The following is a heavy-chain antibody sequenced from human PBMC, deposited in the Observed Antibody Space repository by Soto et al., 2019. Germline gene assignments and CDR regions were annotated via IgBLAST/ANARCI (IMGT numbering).Heavy chain of an antibody. V-gene: IGHV4-31*03. D-gene: IGHD6-19*01. CDR3: ARMYSSGSGWLDP. J-gene: IGHJ5*02. CDR1: GYSITAGGYY. CDR2: FYSSGSI. Sequence: PSETLSLTCFVSGYSITAGGYYWSWIRHHPGKGLEWIGSFYSSGSIIYNPSLRSRVSISGDTSSNQFSMSLTSVTAADTARYYCARMYSSGSGWLDPWGQGTQVTVSS.